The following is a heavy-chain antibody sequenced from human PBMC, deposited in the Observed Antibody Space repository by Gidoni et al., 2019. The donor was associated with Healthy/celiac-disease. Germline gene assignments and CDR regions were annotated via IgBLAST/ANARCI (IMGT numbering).Heavy chain of an antibody. CDR3: ARDHHEYYFDY. CDR2: IIPILGIA. V-gene: IGHV1-69*04. J-gene: IGHJ4*02. Sequence: QVQLVQSGAEVKKPGSSVKVSCKASGGTFSSYAISWVRQAPGKGLEWMGRIIPILGIANYAQKFQGRVTITADKSTSTAYMELSSLRSEDTAVYYCARDHHEYYFDYWGQGTLVTVSS. CDR1: GGTFSSYA.